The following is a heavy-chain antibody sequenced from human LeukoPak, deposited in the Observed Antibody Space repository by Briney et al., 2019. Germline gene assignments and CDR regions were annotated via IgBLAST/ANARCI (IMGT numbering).Heavy chain of an antibody. CDR3: TRVSIHGDSDY. J-gene: IGHJ4*02. V-gene: IGHV4-39*07. CDR2: IYYSGST. CDR1: GGSISSSSYY. Sequence: SETLSLTCTVSGGSISSSSYYWGWIHQPPGKGLEWIGSIYYSGSTYYNPSLKSRVTISVDTSKNQFSLNLRSVTSADTAVYFCTRVSIHGDSDYWGQGTLVTVSS.